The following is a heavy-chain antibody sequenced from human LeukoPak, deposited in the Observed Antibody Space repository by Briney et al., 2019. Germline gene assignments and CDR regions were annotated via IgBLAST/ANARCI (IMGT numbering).Heavy chain of an antibody. Sequence: SETLSLTCAVYGGSFSGYYWSWIRQPPGKGLEWIGEINHSGSTNYNPSLKSRVTISVDTSKNQFSLKPSSVTAADTAVYYRARAPMGYCSGGSCFGMDVWGQGTTVTVSS. CDR3: ARAPMGYCSGGSCFGMDV. CDR1: GGSFSGYY. D-gene: IGHD2-15*01. CDR2: INHSGST. V-gene: IGHV4-34*01. J-gene: IGHJ6*02.